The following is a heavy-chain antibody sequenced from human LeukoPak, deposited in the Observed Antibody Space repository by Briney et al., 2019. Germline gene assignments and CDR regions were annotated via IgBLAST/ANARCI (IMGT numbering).Heavy chain of an antibody. D-gene: IGHD6-19*01. V-gene: IGHV1-8*01. CDR3: ARVSSGWYVAFDI. J-gene: IGHJ3*02. CDR2: MNPNSGNT. CDR1: GYTFTRYD. Sequence: ASVKVSCKASGYTFTRYDINWVRQATGQGLEWMGWMNPNSGNTGYAQKFQGRVTMTRNTSLSTAYMELSSLRSEDTAVYYCARVSSGWYVAFDIWGQGTMVTVSS.